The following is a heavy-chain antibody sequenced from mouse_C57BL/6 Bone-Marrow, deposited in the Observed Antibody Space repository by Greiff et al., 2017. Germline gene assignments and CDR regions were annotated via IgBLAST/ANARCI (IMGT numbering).Heavy chain of an antibody. J-gene: IGHJ2*01. CDR1: GYTFTSYG. CDR2: IYPRSGNT. D-gene: IGHD2-5*01. V-gene: IGHV1-81*01. CDR3: ARSGYSNSHFDC. Sequence: QVQLQQSGAELARPGASVKLSCKASGYTFTSYGISWVKQRTGQGLEWIGEIYPRSGNTYYNEKFKGKATLTADKSSITAYMELRSLTSEDSAVYFCARSGYSNSHFDCWGQGTTLTVSS.